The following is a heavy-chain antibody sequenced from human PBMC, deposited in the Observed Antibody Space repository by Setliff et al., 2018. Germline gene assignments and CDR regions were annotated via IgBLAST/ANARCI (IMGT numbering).Heavy chain of an antibody. D-gene: IGHD6-13*01. CDR1: GFTFTNAW. V-gene: IGHV3-15*01. J-gene: IGHJ4*02. Sequence: GGSLRLSCAASGFTFTNAWMSWVRQAPGKGLEWVGRVKSKSDGGTIDYAAPVEGRFTISREDSKNTPYLQMNSLKTEDTAVYYCTTAPLAAASTCWGQGTLVTVSS. CDR3: TTAPLAAASTC. CDR2: VKSKSDGGTI.